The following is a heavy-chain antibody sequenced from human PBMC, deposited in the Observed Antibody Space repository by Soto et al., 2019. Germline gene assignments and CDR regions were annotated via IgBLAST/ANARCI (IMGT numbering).Heavy chain of an antibody. CDR2: IYYSGST. D-gene: IGHD2-2*01. CDR1: GASISSGGYY. J-gene: IGHJ1*01. CDR3: ARGRIVVVPAARSVYFQH. Sequence: SETLSLTCTVSGASISSGGYYWSWIRQHPGKGLEWIGYIYYSGSTCYNQSLKSRVTISVDTSKNQYYLKLSSVTAADTAVYYFARGRIVVVPAARSVYFQHWGQGTLVTVSS. V-gene: IGHV4-31*03.